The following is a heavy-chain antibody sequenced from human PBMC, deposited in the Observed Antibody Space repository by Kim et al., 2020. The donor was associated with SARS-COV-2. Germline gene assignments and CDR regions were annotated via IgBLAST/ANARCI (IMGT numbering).Heavy chain of an antibody. Sequence: GGSLRLSCAASGFTFNDYSMHWVRQTPGKGLEWVSGIRSNGRIIDYADSVRGRFTISRDNAKNTLYLQMNSLRVEDTAVYYCARGGFYGCNDSFDIWHQG. D-gene: IGHD3-10*01. J-gene: IGHJ3*02. CDR3: ARGGFYGCNDSFDI. CDR1: GFTFNDYS. CDR2: IRSNGRII. V-gene: IGHV3-9*01.